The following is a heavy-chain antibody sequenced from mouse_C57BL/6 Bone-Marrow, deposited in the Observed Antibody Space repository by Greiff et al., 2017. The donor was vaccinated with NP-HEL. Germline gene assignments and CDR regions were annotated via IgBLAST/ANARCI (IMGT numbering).Heavy chain of an antibody. CDR1: GYAFSSSW. V-gene: IGHV1-82*01. CDR3: ARRYDGYLYAMDY. J-gene: IGHJ4*01. D-gene: IGHD2-3*01. Sequence: VQLQESGPELVKPGASVKISCKASGYAFSSSWMNWVKQRPGKGLEWIGRIYPGDGDTNYNGKFKGKATLTADKSSSTAYMQLSSLTSEDSAVYFCARRYDGYLYAMDYWGQGTSVTVSS. CDR2: IYPGDGDT.